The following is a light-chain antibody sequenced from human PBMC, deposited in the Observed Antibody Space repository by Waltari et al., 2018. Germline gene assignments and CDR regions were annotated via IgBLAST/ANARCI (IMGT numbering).Light chain of an antibody. V-gene: IGKV4-1*01. CDR3: QQYYSTPYT. J-gene: IGKJ2*01. CDR1: QSILYSSNNKNY. Sequence: IVMTQSPDSLAVSLGERATINCKSSQSILYSSNNKNYLAWYQQKPGQPPKLLISWASTRESGVPDRCSGSGSGTDFTLTISSLQAEDVAVYYCQQYYSTPYTFGQGTKLEIK. CDR2: WAS.